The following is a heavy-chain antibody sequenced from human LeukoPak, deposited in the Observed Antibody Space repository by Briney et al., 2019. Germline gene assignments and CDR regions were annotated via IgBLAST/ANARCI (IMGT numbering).Heavy chain of an antibody. CDR3: ATNGGGYFDY. J-gene: IGHJ4*02. CDR1: GFTFSSYS. Sequence: GGSLRLSCAASGFTFSSYSMNWVRQAPGKGLEWVSSISGSSSYIYYADSVKGRFTISRDNAKNSLYLQMNSLRAEDTAVYYCATNGGGYFDYWGQGTLVTVSS. CDR2: ISGSSSYI. V-gene: IGHV3-21*01. D-gene: IGHD3-10*01.